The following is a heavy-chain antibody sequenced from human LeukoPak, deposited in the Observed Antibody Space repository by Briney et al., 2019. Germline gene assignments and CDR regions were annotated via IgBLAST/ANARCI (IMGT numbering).Heavy chain of an antibody. D-gene: IGHD4-11*01. CDR3: AKDAQRGFDYSNSLEH. Sequence: PGRSLRLSCATSGFTFSHYGMHWVRQAPGKGLEWVAVIWNDGSNKYYGDSVKGRSTISRDNSKNTLYLQMSSLTVEDTAVYYCAKDAQRGFDYSNSLEHWGQGTLVTVSS. CDR2: IWNDGSNK. V-gene: IGHV3-33*06. CDR1: GFTFSHYG. J-gene: IGHJ5*02.